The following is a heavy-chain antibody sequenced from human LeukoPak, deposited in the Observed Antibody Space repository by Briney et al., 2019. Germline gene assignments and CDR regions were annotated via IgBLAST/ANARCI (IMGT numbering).Heavy chain of an antibody. V-gene: IGHV3-20*04. J-gene: IGHJ4*02. D-gene: IGHD2-2*01. CDR1: GFAFDEHG. CDR2: INWSGGST. CDR3: ARAPITSPFYFDY. Sequence: GGSLRLSCTASGFAFDEHGMSWVRQVPGKGLEWVSGINWSGGSTGYTDPLRGRFTISRDNAKNSLYLQMDSLRAEDTALYYCARAPITSPFYFDYWGQGTLVTVSS.